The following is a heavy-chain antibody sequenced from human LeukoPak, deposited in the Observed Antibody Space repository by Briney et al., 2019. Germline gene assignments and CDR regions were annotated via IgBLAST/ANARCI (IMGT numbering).Heavy chain of an antibody. J-gene: IGHJ6*03. V-gene: IGHV3-49*04. Sequence: LSLTCTVSGGSISSYYWSWVRQAPGKGLEWVGFIRSKAYGGTTEYAASVKGRFTISRDDSKSIAYLQMNSLKTEDTAVYYCTRSVYGGLAGFGELSYYYYMDVWGKGTTVTISS. D-gene: IGHD3-10*01. CDR2: IRSKAYGGTT. CDR1: GGSISSYY. CDR3: TRSVYGGLAGFGELSYYYYMDV.